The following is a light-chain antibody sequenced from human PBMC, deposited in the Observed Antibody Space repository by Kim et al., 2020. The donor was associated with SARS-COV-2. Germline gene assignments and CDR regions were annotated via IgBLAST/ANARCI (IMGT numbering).Light chain of an antibody. CDR1: QSVSRTY. CDR2: GTS. V-gene: IGKV3-20*01. J-gene: IGKJ1*01. CDR3: QQYHRSPWT. Sequence: SPGDTATLSCRASQSVSRTYFAWYQQKPGQAPSLLIYGTSNRATGVPVRFSGSDSGTDFTLTINSLEPEDFAVYYCQQYHRSPWTFGQGTKVDIK.